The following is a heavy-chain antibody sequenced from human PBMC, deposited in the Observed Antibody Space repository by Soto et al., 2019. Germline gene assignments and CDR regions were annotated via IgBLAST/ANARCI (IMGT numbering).Heavy chain of an antibody. V-gene: IGHV3-23*01. J-gene: IGHJ4*02. Sequence: EVQLLESGGGLVQPGGSLRLSCAASGFTFSSYAVSWVRQAPGKGLEWVSAISGSGGSGYYADSVKGRFTISRDNSKNTLYLQMNSLRAEDTAVYYCANELVAATAFDYWGQGTLVTVSS. D-gene: IGHD2-15*01. CDR3: ANELVAATAFDY. CDR2: ISGSGGSG. CDR1: GFTFSSYA.